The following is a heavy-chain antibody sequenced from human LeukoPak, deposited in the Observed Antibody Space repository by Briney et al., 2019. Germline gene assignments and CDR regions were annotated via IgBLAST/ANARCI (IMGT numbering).Heavy chain of an antibody. CDR2: IYYSGST. D-gene: IGHD2-2*01. CDR1: GGSISSGGYY. CDR3: ARDQVVPAATYYYYYGMDV. J-gene: IGHJ6*02. Sequence: SQTLSLTCTVSGGSISSGGYYWSWIRQHPGKGMEWIGYIYYSGSTYYNPSLKSRVTISVDTSKNQFSLKLSSVTAADTAVYYCARDQVVPAATYYYYYGMDVWGQGTTVTVSS. V-gene: IGHV4-31*02.